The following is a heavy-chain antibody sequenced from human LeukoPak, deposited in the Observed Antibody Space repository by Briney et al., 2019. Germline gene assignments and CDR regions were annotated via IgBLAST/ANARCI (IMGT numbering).Heavy chain of an antibody. Sequence: SVKVPCKASGGTFSSYAISWVRQAPGQGLEWMGGIIPIFGTANYAQKFQGRVTITAFESTSTAYMELSSLRSEDTAVYYCARGDHYYGSGSYYYYYYMDVWGKGTTVTVSS. CDR3: ARGDHYYGSGSYYYYYYMDV. V-gene: IGHV1-69*01. D-gene: IGHD3-10*01. CDR1: GGTFSSYA. J-gene: IGHJ6*03. CDR2: IIPIFGTA.